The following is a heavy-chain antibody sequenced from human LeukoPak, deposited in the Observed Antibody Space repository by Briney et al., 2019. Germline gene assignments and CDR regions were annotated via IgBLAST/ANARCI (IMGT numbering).Heavy chain of an antibody. CDR2: INPNSGDT. CDR3: ARDPINYYDSSGYD. CDR1: GYTFTGYY. D-gene: IGHD3-22*01. V-gene: IGHV1-2*02. J-gene: IGHJ4*02. Sequence: ASVKVSCKASGYTFTGYYMHWVRQAPGQGLEWMGWINPNSGDTNYAQKFQGRVTMTRDTSISTAYMELSGLRSDDTAVYYCARDPINYYDSSGYDWGQGTLVTVSS.